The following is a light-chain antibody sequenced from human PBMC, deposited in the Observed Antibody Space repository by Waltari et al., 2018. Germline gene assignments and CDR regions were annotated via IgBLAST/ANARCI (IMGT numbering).Light chain of an antibody. Sequence: QSVLTQPPSASGTPGQRVTISCSGSRSNIASNYVSWYQQLQGTAPKLLIYRNNQRPSGVPDRFSGSKSGTSASLAISGLRSEDEADYYCAAWDDSLSGRVFGGGTKVTVL. CDR2: RNN. CDR1: RSNIASNY. V-gene: IGLV1-47*01. J-gene: IGLJ3*02. CDR3: AAWDDSLSGRV.